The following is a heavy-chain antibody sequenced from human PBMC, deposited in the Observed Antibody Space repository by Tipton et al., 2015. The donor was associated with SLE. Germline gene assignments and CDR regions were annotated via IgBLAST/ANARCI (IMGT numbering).Heavy chain of an antibody. D-gene: IGHD6-19*01. V-gene: IGHV4-59*01. CDR3: ARDRLRYSSYFDY. CDR2: IYYSGST. Sequence: TLSLTCTVSGGSISSYYWSWIRQPPGKGLEWIGYIYYSGSTNYNPSLKRRVTISVDTSKNQFSLKLSSVTAADTAVYYCARDRLRYSSYFDYWGQGTLVTVSS. J-gene: IGHJ4*02. CDR1: GGSISSYY.